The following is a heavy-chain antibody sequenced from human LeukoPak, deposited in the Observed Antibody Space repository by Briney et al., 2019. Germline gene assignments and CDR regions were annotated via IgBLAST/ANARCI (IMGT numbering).Heavy chain of an antibody. CDR2: ISGSGGST. J-gene: IGHJ4*02. CDR1: GFTFSSYA. CDR3: AKNKIYSNYPFDY. Sequence: PGGFLRLSCAASGFTFSSYAMSWVRQAPGKGLEWVSGISGSGGSTYYAESVKGRFTISRDNSKNTLYLQMNSLRAEGTAVYYCAKNKIYSNYPFDYWGQGTLVTVSS. V-gene: IGHV3-23*01. D-gene: IGHD4-11*01.